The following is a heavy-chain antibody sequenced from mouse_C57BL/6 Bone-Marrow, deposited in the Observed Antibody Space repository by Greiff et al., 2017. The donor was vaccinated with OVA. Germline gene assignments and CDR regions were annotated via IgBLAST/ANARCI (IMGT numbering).Heavy chain of an antibody. CDR3: TSDRSFDY. V-gene: IGHV14-4*01. Sequence: VQLQQSGAELVRPGASVKLSCTASGFNIKDDYMHWVKQRPEQGLEWIGWIDPENGDTEYASKFQGKATITADTSSNTAYLQLCSLTSEDTAVYYCTSDRSFDYWGQGTTLTVSS. CDR2: IDPENGDT. J-gene: IGHJ2*01. CDR1: GFNIKDDY.